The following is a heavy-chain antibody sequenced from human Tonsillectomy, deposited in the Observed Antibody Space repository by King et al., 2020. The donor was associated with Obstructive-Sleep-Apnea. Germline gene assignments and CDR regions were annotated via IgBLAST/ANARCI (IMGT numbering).Heavy chain of an antibody. D-gene: IGHD3-10*01. J-gene: IGHJ5*02. CDR2: MNPNSGNT. V-gene: IGHV1-8*01. CDR1: GYTFTSYD. CDR3: ARCPRKSMVRGVIWFDP. Sequence: VQLVESGAEVKKPGASVKVSCKASGYTFTSYDINWVRQATGQGLEWMGWMNPNSGNTGYAQKFQGRVTMTRNTSISTAYMGLSSLRSEDTAVYYCARCPRKSMVRGVIWFDPWGQGTLVTVSS.